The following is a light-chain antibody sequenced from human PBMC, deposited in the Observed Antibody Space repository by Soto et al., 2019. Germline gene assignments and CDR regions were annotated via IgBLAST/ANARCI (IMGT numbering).Light chain of an antibody. V-gene: IGKV1-39*01. J-gene: IGKJ4*01. CDR3: QQYYNSVLT. CDR2: AAS. Sequence: DILMTQSPSSLSASLGDRVTITCRASQSISNFLNWFQHKPGKAPKVLISAASTLQSGVPSRFSGSASGTDFTLTISSLQPEDSASYYCQQYYNSVLTFGGGTKVEIK. CDR1: QSISNF.